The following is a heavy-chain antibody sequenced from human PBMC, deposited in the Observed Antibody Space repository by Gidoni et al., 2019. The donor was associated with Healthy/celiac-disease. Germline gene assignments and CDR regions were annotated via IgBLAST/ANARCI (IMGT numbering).Heavy chain of an antibody. CDR3: ARGGQQWLVHRPFDY. V-gene: IGHV4-34*01. D-gene: IGHD6-19*01. J-gene: IGHJ4*02. Sequence: QVQLQQWGAGLLKPSETLSLTCAVYGGSFSGYYWSWIRQPPGKGLEWIGEINHSGSTNYNPSLKSRVTISVDTSKNQFSLKLSSVTAADTAVYYCARGGQQWLVHRPFDYWGQGTLVTVSS. CDR2: INHSGST. CDR1: GGSFSGYY.